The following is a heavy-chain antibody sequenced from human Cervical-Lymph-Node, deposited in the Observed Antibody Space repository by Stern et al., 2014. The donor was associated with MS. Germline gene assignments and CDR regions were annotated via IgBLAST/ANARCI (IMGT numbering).Heavy chain of an antibody. CDR3: ARDDRTSWYGGMPH. J-gene: IGHJ4*02. Sequence: VQLVESGGGAVQPGRSLRLSCAKSGFTFSGYGMCWGRPAPGEGLVWGGISWSDGTKEDYADSVKGRFTISRDNSKNTLYLQMTSLRAEDTAVYYCARDDRTSWYGGMPHWGQGTLVTVSS. V-gene: IGHV3-33*01. D-gene: IGHD6-13*01. CDR2: SWSDGTKE. CDR1: GFTFSGYG.